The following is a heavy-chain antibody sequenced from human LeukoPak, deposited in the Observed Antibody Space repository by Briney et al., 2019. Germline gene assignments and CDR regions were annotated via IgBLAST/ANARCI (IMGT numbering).Heavy chain of an antibody. J-gene: IGHJ4*02. CDR2: ISGSGGST. D-gene: IGHD1-26*01. Sequence: PGGSLRLSCAASGFTFSSYAMSWVRQAPGKGLEWVPAISGSGGSTYYADSVKGRFTISRDNSKNTLYLQMNSLRAEDTAVYYCAKDIGGSYHRFDYWGQGTLVTVSS. CDR3: AKDIGGSYHRFDY. CDR1: GFTFSSYA. V-gene: IGHV3-23*01.